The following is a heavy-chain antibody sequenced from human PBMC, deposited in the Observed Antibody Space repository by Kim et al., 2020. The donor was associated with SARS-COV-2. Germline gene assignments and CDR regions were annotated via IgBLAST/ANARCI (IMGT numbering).Heavy chain of an antibody. CDR2: ISGSGGST. D-gene: IGHD3-10*01. J-gene: IGHJ1*01. V-gene: IGHV3-23*01. CDR1: GFTFSSYA. Sequence: GGSLRLSCAASGFTFSSYAMSWVRQAPGKGLEWVSAISGSGGSTYYADSVKGRFTISRDNSKNTLYLQMNSLRAEDTAVYYCAKDGRGGHWTGIQHWGQGTLVTVSS. CDR3: AKDGRGGHWTGIQH.